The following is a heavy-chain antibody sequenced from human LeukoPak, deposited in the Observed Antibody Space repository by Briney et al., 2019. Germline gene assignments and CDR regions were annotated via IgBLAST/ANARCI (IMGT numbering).Heavy chain of an antibody. Sequence: SETLSLTCVVYGGSFSDYYWSWIRQPPGKGLDWIGEINHSGSTNYNPSLKSRVTISVDTSKNQFSLKLSSVTAADTAVYYCARIYGDYGGYYMDVWGKGTTVTVSS. CDR3: ARIYGDYGGYYMDV. D-gene: IGHD4-17*01. CDR2: INHSGST. CDR1: GGSFSDYY. V-gene: IGHV4-34*01. J-gene: IGHJ6*03.